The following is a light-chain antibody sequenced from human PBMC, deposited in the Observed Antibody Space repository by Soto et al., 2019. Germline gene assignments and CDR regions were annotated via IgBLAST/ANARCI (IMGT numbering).Light chain of an antibody. CDR1: QSVSSN. CDR2: GAS. J-gene: IGKJ1*01. Sequence: EIVLTQSPGTLSLSPGERATLSCRASQSVSSNLAWYQQKPGQAPWLLIYGASTRATDIPARFSGSGSGTEFTLTISSLQSEDFAVYYCQQYNNWPRTFGQGTKVDIK. V-gene: IGKV3-15*01. CDR3: QQYNNWPRT.